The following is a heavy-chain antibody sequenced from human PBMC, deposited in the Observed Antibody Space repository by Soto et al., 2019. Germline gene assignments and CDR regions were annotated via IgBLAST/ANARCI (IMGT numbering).Heavy chain of an antibody. CDR2: IYYSGST. J-gene: IGHJ5*02. CDR3: ARHSNYYGSGDLNWFDP. Sequence: QLQLQESGPGLVKPSETLSLTCTVSGGSISSSSYYWGWIRQPPGKGLEWIGSIYYSGSTYYNPSLKSRVTISVDTSKNQFSLKLSSVTAADTAVYYCARHSNYYGSGDLNWFDPWGQGTLVTVSS. V-gene: IGHV4-39*01. D-gene: IGHD3-10*01. CDR1: GGSISSSSYY.